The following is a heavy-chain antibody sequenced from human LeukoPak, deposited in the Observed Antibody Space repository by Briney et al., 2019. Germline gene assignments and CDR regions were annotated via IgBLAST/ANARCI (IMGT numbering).Heavy chain of an antibody. CDR1: GFTFDDYA. V-gene: IGHV3-9*01. D-gene: IGHD3-10*01. J-gene: IGHJ3*02. CDR2: ISWNSGSI. Sequence: GGSLRLSCAASGFTFDDYAMHWVRQAPGKGLEWVSGISWNSGSIGYADSVKGRFTISRDNAKNSLYLQMNSLRAEDTALYYCAKDRYGSGSYEAFDIWGQGIMVTVSS. CDR3: AKDRYGSGSYEAFDI.